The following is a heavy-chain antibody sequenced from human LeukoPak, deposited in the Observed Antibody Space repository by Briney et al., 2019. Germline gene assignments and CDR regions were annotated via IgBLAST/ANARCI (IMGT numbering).Heavy chain of an antibody. V-gene: IGHV3-21*01. CDR3: ARADCSSSTCYLRRSWFDP. Sequence: GGSLRLSCAASGFTLSNYDMNWVRQAPGKGLEWVSSISTSSRYIYYKDSVRGRFTISRDGAKNSLHLEMSSLRAEDTAVYYCARADCSSSTCYLRRSWFDPWGQGTLVTVSS. J-gene: IGHJ5*02. CDR2: ISTSSRYI. D-gene: IGHD2-2*01. CDR1: GFTLSNYD.